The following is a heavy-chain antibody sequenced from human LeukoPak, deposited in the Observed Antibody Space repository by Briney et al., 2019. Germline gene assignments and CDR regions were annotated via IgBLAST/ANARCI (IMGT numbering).Heavy chain of an antibody. Sequence: SETLSLTCTVSGGSIKGYHWSWIRQPPGKGLEWIGYIYSNEATEYKPSLKSRVTISVDTSKNQFSLKLSSVTAADTAVYYCARASAARSWFDPWGQGTLVTVSS. CDR1: GGSIKGYH. D-gene: IGHD2-2*01. V-gene: IGHV4-59*01. CDR3: ARASAARSWFDP. J-gene: IGHJ5*02. CDR2: IYSNEAT.